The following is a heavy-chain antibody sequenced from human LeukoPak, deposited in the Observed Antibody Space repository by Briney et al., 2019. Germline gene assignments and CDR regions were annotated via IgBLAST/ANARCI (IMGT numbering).Heavy chain of an antibody. CDR3: ATAYGGNSPFDY. V-gene: IGHV1-24*01. Sequence: ASVKVSCKVSGYTLTELSMHWVRQAPGKGLEWMGGFDPEDGETIYAQKFQGRVTMTEDTSTDTAYMELSSLRSEDTAVYYCATAYGGNSPFDYWGQGTLVTVSS. D-gene: IGHD4-23*01. J-gene: IGHJ4*02. CDR2: FDPEDGET. CDR1: GYTLTELS.